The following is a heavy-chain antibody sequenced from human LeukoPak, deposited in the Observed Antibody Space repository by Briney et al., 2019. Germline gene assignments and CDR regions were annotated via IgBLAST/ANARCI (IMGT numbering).Heavy chain of an antibody. CDR1: GFTFSNYN. D-gene: IGHD2-15*01. CDR2: ISSSSSTI. V-gene: IGHV3-48*02. Sequence: GGSLRLSCAASGFTFSNYNINWVRQAPGKGLEWLSYISSSSSTIYYAHSVKGRFTISRDNAKNSLYLQMNSLRDEDTAVYYCARVVVAANPGAFDIWGQGTMVTVSS. CDR3: ARVVVAANPGAFDI. J-gene: IGHJ3*02.